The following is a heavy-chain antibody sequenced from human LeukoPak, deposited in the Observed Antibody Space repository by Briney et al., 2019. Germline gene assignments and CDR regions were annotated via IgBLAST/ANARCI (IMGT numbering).Heavy chain of an antibody. CDR2: IRRGANSYTT. CDR3: SRDGGEGGNSAFDI. CDR1: GFTFSDYI. Sequence: GGSLRLSCAASGFTFSDYILDWVRQAPGKGLEWVGRIRRGANSYTTEYAASVKDRFTISRDDSRNSLYLHMNSLKTEDTAVYHCSRDGGEGGNSAFDIWGQGTMVTVSS. D-gene: IGHD3-16*01. J-gene: IGHJ3*02. V-gene: IGHV3-72*01.